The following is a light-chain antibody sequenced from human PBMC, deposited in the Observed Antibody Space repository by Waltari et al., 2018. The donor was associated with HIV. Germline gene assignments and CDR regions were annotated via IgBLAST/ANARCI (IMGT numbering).Light chain of an antibody. CDR3: TSYISSAIPV. CDR1: DTDPYD. CDR2: EVV. V-gene: IGLV2-14*01. J-gene: IGLJ2*01. Sequence: QSALTQPASVSGSPGQSITISCTGPDTDPYDVSWYPHRPGEAPKGIMFEVVTRPSGVAKRFSGSRSGNTASLTSSGLLAEDEADYFCTSYISSAIPVFGGGTKVTVL.